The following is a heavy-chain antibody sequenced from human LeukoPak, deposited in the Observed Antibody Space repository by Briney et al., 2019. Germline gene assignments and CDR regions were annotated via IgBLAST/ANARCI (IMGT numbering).Heavy chain of an antibody. CDR2: ISGSGGST. CDR3: AKVWKVEQWLSSSHFDY. CDR1: GFTFSSYA. J-gene: IGHJ4*02. D-gene: IGHD6-19*01. V-gene: IGHV3-23*01. Sequence: PGGSLRLSCAASGFTFSSYAMSWVRQAPGKGLEWVSAISGSGGSTYYADSVKGRFTISRDNSKNTLYLQMNSLRAEDTAVYYCAKVWKVEQWLSSSHFDYWGQGTLVTVSS.